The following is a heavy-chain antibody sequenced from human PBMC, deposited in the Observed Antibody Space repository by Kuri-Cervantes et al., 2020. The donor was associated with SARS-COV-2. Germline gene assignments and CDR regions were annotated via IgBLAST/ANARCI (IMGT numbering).Heavy chain of an antibody. Sequence: SETLSLTCTVPGGSISSSSYYWGWIRQPPGKGLEWIGSIYYSGSTYYNPSLKSRVTIPVDTSKNQFSLKLSSVTAADTAVYYCARLVPYYDFWSGSYYFDYWGQGTLVTVSS. CDR1: GGSISSSSYY. CDR3: ARLVPYYDFWSGSYYFDY. CDR2: IYYSGST. J-gene: IGHJ4*02. D-gene: IGHD3-3*01. V-gene: IGHV4-39*01.